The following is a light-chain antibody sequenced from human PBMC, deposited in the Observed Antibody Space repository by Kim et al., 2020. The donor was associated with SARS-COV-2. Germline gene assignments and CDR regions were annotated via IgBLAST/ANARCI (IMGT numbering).Light chain of an antibody. CDR2: QDS. CDR3: QAWDSSTYV. CDR1: KLGDKY. J-gene: IGLJ1*01. Sequence: GSPGQTASITCSGDKLGDKYACWYQQKPGQSPVLVIYQDSKRPSGIPERFSGSNSGNTATLTISGTQAMDEADYYCQAWDSSTYVFGTGTKVTVL. V-gene: IGLV3-1*01.